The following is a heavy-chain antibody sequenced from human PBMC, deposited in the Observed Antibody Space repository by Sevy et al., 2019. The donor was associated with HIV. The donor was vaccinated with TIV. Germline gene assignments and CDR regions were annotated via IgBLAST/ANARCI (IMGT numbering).Heavy chain of an antibody. V-gene: IGHV3-11*01. Sequence: GGSLRLSCAVSGFIFSDYYMSWIRQAPGKGLEWVSYISSSGMTIYYADSVKGRFTISRDNAKNSLYLQMNSLRAEDTAVYYCARRRCGGIRDAFDIWGQGTMVTVSS. CDR3: ARRRCGGIRDAFDI. J-gene: IGHJ3*02. CDR2: ISSSGMTI. CDR1: GFIFSDYY. D-gene: IGHD3-10*01.